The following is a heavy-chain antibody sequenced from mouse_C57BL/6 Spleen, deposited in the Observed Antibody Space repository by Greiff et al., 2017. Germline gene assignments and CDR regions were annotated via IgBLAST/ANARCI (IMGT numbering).Heavy chain of an antibody. Sequence: EVKLVESGEGLVKPGGSLKLSCAASGFTFSSYAMSWVRQTPEKRLEWVAYISSGGDYIYYADTVKGRFTISRDNARNTLYLQMSSLKSEDTAMYYCTRDETGSVAYWGQGTLVTVSA. V-gene: IGHV5-9-1*02. CDR1: GFTFSSYA. J-gene: IGHJ3*01. CDR2: ISSGGDYI. CDR3: TRDETGSVAY. D-gene: IGHD4-1*01.